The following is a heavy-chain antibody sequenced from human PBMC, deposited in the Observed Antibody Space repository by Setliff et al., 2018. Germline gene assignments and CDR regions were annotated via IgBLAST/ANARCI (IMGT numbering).Heavy chain of an antibody. J-gene: IGHJ6*02. CDR3: ARSSPDGDNLGYYHYGMDV. CDR1: GGTFSHYA. D-gene: IGHD3-16*01. CDR2: IIPILGIA. V-gene: IGHV1-69*10. Sequence: SVTVSCKHSGGTFSHYAISWVRQAPGPGLEWMGGIIPILGIANDAQKIQGRVTITADESTRTAYMELSSLRSEDTAVYYCARSSPDGDNLGYYHYGMDVWGQGTTVTVSS.